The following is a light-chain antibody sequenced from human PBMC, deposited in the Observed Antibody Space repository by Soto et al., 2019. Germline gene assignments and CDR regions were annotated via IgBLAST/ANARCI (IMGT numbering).Light chain of an antibody. V-gene: IGLV1-47*01. J-gene: IGLJ3*02. CDR3: AAWDDSLSGWV. Sequence: QSVLTQPHSASGTPGQRVTISCSGTSSNIGSNYVYWYQQLPGTAPKLLIYRNNQRPSRVPDRFSGSKSGTSASLAISGLRSEDEADYYCAAWDDSLSGWVFGGGSKLTVL. CDR1: SSNIGSNY. CDR2: RNN.